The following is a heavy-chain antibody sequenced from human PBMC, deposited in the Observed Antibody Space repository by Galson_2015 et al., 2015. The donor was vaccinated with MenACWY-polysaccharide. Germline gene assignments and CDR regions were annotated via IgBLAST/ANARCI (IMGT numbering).Heavy chain of an antibody. CDR1: GLSLSTTEVG. Sequence: PALVKPTQTLTLPCTFSGLSLSTTEVGVGWIRQSPGKALEWLAVIYRDDEKRYSPSLKTRLTITKDTSRSQVVLTMTNMDPVDTGTYTCAKSRHSTNGVYYRWIADYSSQGALVTLSS. CDR2: IYRDDEK. CDR3: AKSRHSTNGVYYRWIADY. V-gene: IGHV2-5*02. J-gene: IGHJ4*02. D-gene: IGHD2-8*01.